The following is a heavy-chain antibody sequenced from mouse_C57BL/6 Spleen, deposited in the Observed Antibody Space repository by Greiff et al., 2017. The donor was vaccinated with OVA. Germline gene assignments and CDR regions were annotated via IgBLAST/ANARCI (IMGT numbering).Heavy chain of an antibody. CDR1: GYSFPDYN. D-gene: IGHD1-1*01. CDR3: ATNRGTVGNAMDY. CDR2: INPNYGNT. Sequence: VQLQQSGPELVKPGASVKMSCKASGYSFPDYNMNWVKPSHGKSLEWIGVINPNYGNTSYNQKFKGKATLTVAQSSSTAYMQLNSLTSEDAAVYYCATNRGTVGNAMDYWGQGTSVTVSS. J-gene: IGHJ4*01. V-gene: IGHV1-39*01.